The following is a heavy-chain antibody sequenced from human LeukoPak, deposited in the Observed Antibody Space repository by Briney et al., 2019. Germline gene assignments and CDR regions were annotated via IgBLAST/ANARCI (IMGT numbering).Heavy chain of an antibody. CDR1: GFTFSTYE. V-gene: IGHV3-48*03. J-gene: IGHJ3*02. CDR3: ARRWAAPDAFDI. CDR2: ISSSGSTI. Sequence: PGGSLRLSCAASGFTFSTYEMNWVRQAPGKGLEWVSYISSSGSTIYYADSVKGRFTISRDNAKNSLYLQMNSLRAEDTALYYCARRWAAPDAFDIWGQGTMVTVSS. D-gene: IGHD2-15*01.